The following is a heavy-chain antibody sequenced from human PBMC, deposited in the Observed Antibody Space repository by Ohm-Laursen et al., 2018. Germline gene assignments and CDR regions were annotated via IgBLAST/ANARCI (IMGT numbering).Heavy chain of an antibody. J-gene: IGHJ5*02. CDR1: GASISSYY. CDR2: IYYSGST. D-gene: IGHD3-10*01. Sequence: TLSLTCTVSGASISSYYWSWIRQPPGKGLEWIGYIYYSGSTNYNPSLKSRVTISVDTSKNQFSLKLSSVTAADTAVYYCARAGLWFGELSEVWFDPWGQGTLVTVSS. V-gene: IGHV4-59*01. CDR3: ARAGLWFGELSEVWFDP.